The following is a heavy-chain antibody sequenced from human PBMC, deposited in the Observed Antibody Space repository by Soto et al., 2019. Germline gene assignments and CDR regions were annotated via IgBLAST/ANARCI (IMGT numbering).Heavy chain of an antibody. CDR2: IYHTGST. Sequence: SETLSLTCSVSGGSISTVGHYWTWIRQPPGKGLEWIGSIYHTGSTYYSKSLRSRLTMSVDTSKSQFSLRLSSVTAADAAVYYCARATGTLRSRNCDYWGQGSLVTVSS. CDR3: ARATGTLRSRNCDY. CDR1: GGSISTVGHY. J-gene: IGHJ4*02. V-gene: IGHV4-31*03. D-gene: IGHD1-1*01.